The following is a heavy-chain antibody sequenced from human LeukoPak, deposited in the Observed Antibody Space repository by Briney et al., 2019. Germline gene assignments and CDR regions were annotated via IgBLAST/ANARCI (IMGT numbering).Heavy chain of an antibody. Sequence: PSQTLSLTCTVPGGSISSGSYYWSWIRQPAGKGLEWIGRIYTSGSTNYNPSLKSRVTISVDTSKNQFSLKLSSVTAADTAVYYCARGSWGFSAFDIWGQGTMVTVSS. V-gene: IGHV4-61*02. CDR3: ARGSWGFSAFDI. CDR1: GGSISSGSYY. D-gene: IGHD7-27*01. J-gene: IGHJ3*02. CDR2: IYTSGST.